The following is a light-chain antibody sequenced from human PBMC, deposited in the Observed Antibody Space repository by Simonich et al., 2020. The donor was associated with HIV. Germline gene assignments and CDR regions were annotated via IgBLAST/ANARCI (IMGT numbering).Light chain of an antibody. J-gene: IGKJ4*01. V-gene: IGKV4-1*01. CDR1: QSVLYSSKNKNY. Sequence: DIVMTQSPDSLAVSLGERAPINCKSSQSVLYSSKNKNYLTWYQQKPGQPPKLLIYWASTRESGVPDRFSGSGSGTDFTLTISSLQAKDVAVYYCQQYSSTPPTFGVGTKVEIK. CDR2: WAS. CDR3: QQYSSTPPT.